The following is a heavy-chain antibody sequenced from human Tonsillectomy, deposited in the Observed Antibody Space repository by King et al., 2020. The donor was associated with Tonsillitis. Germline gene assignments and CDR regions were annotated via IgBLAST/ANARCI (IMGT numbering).Heavy chain of an antibody. CDR2: ITWNSGRI. D-gene: IGHD4-17*01. CDR1: GFTFDDYG. CDR3: AKEMRANGEDGMDV. J-gene: IGHJ6*02. Sequence: VQLVESGGGLVQPGRSLRLSCAASGFTFDDYGMYWVRQAPGKGLEWVSGITWNSGRIDYADSVKGRFTISRDNAKNSLYLQMNSLRVEDTALYYCAKEMRANGEDGMDVWGQGTTVIVSS. V-gene: IGHV3-9*01.